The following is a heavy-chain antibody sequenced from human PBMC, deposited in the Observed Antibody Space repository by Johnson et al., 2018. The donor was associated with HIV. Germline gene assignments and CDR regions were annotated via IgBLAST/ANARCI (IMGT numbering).Heavy chain of an antibody. V-gene: IGHV3-74*01. CDR2: INSDGSST. CDR1: GFTFSSYW. CDR3: ARDGESQRLPLGDAFDV. J-gene: IGHJ3*01. Sequence: VQLVESGGGLVQPGGSLRLSCAASGFTFSSYWMHWVRQAPGKGLVWVSRINSDGSSTSYADSVKGRFTISRDNSKNTLYLQMDNLRVEDTAIYYCARDGESQRLPLGDAFDVWGQGTLVTVSS. D-gene: IGHD6-25*01.